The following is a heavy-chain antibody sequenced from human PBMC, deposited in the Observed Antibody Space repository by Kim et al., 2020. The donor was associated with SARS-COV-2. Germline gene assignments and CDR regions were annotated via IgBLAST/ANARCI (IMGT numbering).Heavy chain of an antibody. J-gene: IGHJ6*03. CDR2: IYYSGST. D-gene: IGHD5-12*01. V-gene: IGHV4-59*08. CDR1: GGSISSYY. CDR3: ATLPQRGYSGYDAPDYYMDV. Sequence: SETLSLTCTVSGGSISSYYWSWIRQPPGKGLEWIGYIYYSGSTNYNPSLKSRVTISVDTSKNQFSLKLSSVTAADTAVYYCATLPQRGYSGYDAPDYYMDVWGKGTTVTVSS.